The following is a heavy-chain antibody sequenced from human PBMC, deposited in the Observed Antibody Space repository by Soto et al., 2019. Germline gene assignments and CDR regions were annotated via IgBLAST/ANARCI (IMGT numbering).Heavy chain of an antibody. CDR2: IYYSGST. D-gene: IGHD4-17*01. CDR1: GGSISSGGYY. V-gene: IGHV4-31*03. J-gene: IGHJ6*03. CDR3: ARVLTTTPYYYYMDV. Sequence: QVQLQESGPGLVKPSQTLSLTCTVSGGSISSGGYYWSWILQHPGKGLEWIGYIYYSGSTYYNPSHKSRVTISVDTSKNQFSLKLSSVTAADTAVYYCARVLTTTPYYYYMDVWGKGTTVTVSS.